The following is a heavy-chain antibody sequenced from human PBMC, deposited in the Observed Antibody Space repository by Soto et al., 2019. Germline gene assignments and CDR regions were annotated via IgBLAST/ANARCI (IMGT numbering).Heavy chain of an antibody. CDR1: GFTFSSYS. V-gene: IGHV3-23*01. CDR3: AKKVNSGPGSQYFDY. J-gene: IGHJ4*02. Sequence: GSLRLPCAASGFTFSSYSMSWVRQAPGKGLEWVSGFRTSGDGGTTYYADSVKGRFTISRDNSKNMLFLQMNSLRAEDTAIYYCAKKVNSGPGSQYFDYWGQGTLVTVSS. CDR2: FRTSGDGGTT. D-gene: IGHD3-10*01.